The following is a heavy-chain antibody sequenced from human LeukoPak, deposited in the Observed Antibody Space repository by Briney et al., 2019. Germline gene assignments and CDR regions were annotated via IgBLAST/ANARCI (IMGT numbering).Heavy chain of an antibody. Sequence: PSETLSLTCTVSGGSISSSSYYWGWIRQPPGKGLECIGSIYYSGSTYYNPSLKSRVTISVDTSKNQFSLKLSSVTAADTAVYYCDMVRGVRVDIWGQGTMVTVSS. CDR2: IYYSGST. D-gene: IGHD3-10*01. V-gene: IGHV4-39*01. CDR1: GGSISSSSYY. CDR3: DMVRGVRVDI. J-gene: IGHJ3*02.